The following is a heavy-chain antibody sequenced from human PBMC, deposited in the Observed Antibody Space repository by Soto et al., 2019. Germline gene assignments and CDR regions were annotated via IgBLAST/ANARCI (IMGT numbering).Heavy chain of an antibody. V-gene: IGHV3-30-3*01. J-gene: IGHJ4*02. Sequence: SLRLSCAASGFTFSTYAMHWVRQAPGKGLEWVAVISYDVSNEYYVDSVKGRFTISRDNSKNRLYLQMNSLREEDTAVYYCARGSAGHYPSGNLLDWGQGTLVTVSS. CDR3: ARGSAGHYPSGNLLD. CDR1: GFTFSTYA. CDR2: ISYDVSNE. D-gene: IGHD3-10*01.